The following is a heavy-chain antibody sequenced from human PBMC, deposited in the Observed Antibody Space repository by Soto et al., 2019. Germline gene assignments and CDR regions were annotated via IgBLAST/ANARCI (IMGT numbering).Heavy chain of an antibody. CDR1: GGSISSYY. Sequence: QVQLQESGPGLVKPSETLSLTCTVSGGSISSYYWSWIRQPPGKGLEWIGYIYYSGSTNYNPSLKSRVTISVDRSKNHFSLKLSSVTAADTAVYYCARSGSGNYGYYYYGMDVWGQGTAVTVSS. V-gene: IGHV4-59*01. CDR3: ARSGSGNYGYYYYGMDV. CDR2: IYYSGST. J-gene: IGHJ6*02. D-gene: IGHD3-10*01.